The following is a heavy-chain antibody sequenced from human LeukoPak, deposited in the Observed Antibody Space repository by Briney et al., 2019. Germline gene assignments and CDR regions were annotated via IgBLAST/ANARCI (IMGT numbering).Heavy chain of an antibody. CDR1: GGSFSGYY. Sequence: SETLSLTCAVYGGSFSGYYWSWIRQPPGKGLEWIGEINHSGSTNYNPSLESRVTISVDTSKNQFSLKLSSVTAADTAVYYCARGPEYSSPLFIDYWGQGTLVTVSS. D-gene: IGHD6-6*01. CDR2: INHSGST. V-gene: IGHV4-34*01. J-gene: IGHJ4*02. CDR3: ARGPEYSSPLFIDY.